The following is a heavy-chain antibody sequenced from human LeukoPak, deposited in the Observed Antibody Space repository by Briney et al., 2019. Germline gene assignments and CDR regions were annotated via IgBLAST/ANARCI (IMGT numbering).Heavy chain of an antibody. CDR1: GFTFSTYA. V-gene: IGHV3-23*01. D-gene: IGHD4-17*01. J-gene: IGHJ4*02. CDR3: AKAYGDSPAYYYFDY. Sequence: GGSLRLSCAPSGFTFSTYAMSLVRQAPGNRMEWVSAISGSGGSTYYADSVKGRFTISRDNFKNTLFLQMNSLRAEDTAVYYCAKAYGDSPAYYYFDYWGQGTLVSVFS. CDR2: ISGSGGST.